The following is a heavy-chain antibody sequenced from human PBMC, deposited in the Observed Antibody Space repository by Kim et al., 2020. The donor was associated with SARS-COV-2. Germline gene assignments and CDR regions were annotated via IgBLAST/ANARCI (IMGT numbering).Heavy chain of an antibody. Sequence: GGSLRLSCAASGFTFSSYGMHWVRQAPGKGLEWVAVISYDGSNKYYADSVKGRFTISRDNSKNTLYLQMNSLRAEDTAVYYCAKNLDSSSWPIHLGDYWGQGTLVTVSS. CDR3: AKNLDSSSWPIHLGDY. V-gene: IGHV3-30*18. D-gene: IGHD6-13*01. J-gene: IGHJ4*02. CDR1: GFTFSSYG. CDR2: ISYDGSNK.